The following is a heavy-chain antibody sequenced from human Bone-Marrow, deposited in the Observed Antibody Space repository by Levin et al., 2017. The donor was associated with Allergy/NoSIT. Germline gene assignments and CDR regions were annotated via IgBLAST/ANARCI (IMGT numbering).Heavy chain of an antibody. D-gene: IGHD3-16*02. V-gene: IGHV3-30*04. CDR2: TSHDESVK. CDR3: AREPQPLGGSHPFDY. Sequence: PGGSLRLSCVVSGFTFRSFAMHWVRQAPGKGLEWVAVTSHDESVKTYADSVKGRFTISRDNSKSTLYLQMSSLRPQDTGVYYCAREPQPLGGSHPFDYWGQGTLVTVSS. J-gene: IGHJ4*02. CDR1: GFTFRSFA.